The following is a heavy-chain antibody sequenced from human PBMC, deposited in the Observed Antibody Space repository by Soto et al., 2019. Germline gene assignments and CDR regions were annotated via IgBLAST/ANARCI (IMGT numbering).Heavy chain of an antibody. CDR2: ISPSGSP. CDR3: ARGVLA. V-gene: IGHV4-30-2*01. J-gene: IGHJ5*02. D-gene: IGHD2-8*01. CDR1: GGSVNSGGYS. Sequence: SETLSLTCSVSGGSVNSGGYSWSWIRQPPGKGLEWIGFISPSGSPAYNPSLKSRVTISVDRSNNQISLELSSVTAADTAVYYCARGVLAWGPGTVVTVSS.